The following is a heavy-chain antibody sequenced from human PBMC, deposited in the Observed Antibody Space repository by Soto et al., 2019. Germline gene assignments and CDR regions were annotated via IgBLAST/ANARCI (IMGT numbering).Heavy chain of an antibody. CDR1: GYTFTTFG. D-gene: IGHD2-15*01. CDR3: ARCYCSAGSCFTCWHFDL. J-gene: IGHJ2*01. V-gene: IGHV1-18*01. CDR2: ISGENGDT. Sequence: QVQVVQSGAEVKKPGASVKVACKASGYTFTTFGMSWVRQAPGQGLEWMGWISGENGDTNSPQRFQDRVTMTTDTSTNTAYMELRSLTSDDTAVYYCARCYCSAGSCFTCWHFDLWGRGTLVTVSS.